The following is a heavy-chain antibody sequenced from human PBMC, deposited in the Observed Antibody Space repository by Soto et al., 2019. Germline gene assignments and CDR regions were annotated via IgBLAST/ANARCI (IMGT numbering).Heavy chain of an antibody. CDR1: GGSISSYY. CDR2: IYYSGST. CDR3: ARGAVVTPEYFQH. V-gene: IGHV4-59*01. J-gene: IGHJ1*01. Sequence: SETXSLTCTFSGGSISSYYWSWIRQPPGKGLEWIGYIYYSGSTNYNPSLKSRVTISVDTSKSQFSLKLSSVTAADTAVYYCARGAVVTPEYFQHWGQGTLVTVSS. D-gene: IGHD2-21*02.